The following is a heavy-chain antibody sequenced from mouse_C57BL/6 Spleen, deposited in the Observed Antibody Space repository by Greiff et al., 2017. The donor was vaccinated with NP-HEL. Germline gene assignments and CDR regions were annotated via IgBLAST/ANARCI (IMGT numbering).Heavy chain of an antibody. J-gene: IGHJ2*01. CDR3: AMDSNYEFDY. V-gene: IGHV1-26*01. Sequence: EVQLQQSGPELVKPGASVKISCKASGYTFTDYYMNWVKQSHGKSLEWIGDINPNNGGTSYNQKFKGKATLTVDKSSSTAYMELRSLTSEDSAVYYCAMDSNYEFDYWGQGTTLTVSS. CDR1: GYTFTDYY. CDR2: INPNNGGT. D-gene: IGHD2-5*01.